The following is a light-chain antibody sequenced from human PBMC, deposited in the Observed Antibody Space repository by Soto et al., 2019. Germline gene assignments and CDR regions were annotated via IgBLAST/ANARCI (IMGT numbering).Light chain of an antibody. CDR2: GAS. Sequence: EIVMTHSPATLSVSPCERATLSFRASQSVSSNLAWYQQKPGQAPRLLIYGASTRATGIPDRFIGSGSGTDFTLTISRMEPEDFAVFYCQQYGSSPLTFGGGTKVDI. CDR3: QQYGSSPLT. V-gene: IGKV3-20*01. J-gene: IGKJ4*01. CDR1: QSVSSN.